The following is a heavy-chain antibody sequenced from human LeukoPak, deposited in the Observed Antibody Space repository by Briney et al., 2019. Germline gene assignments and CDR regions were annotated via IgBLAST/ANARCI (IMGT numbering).Heavy chain of an antibody. CDR2: INHSGST. D-gene: IGHD3-22*01. CDR1: GGSFSGYY. J-gene: IGHJ4*02. CDR3: ARDDSSGYYYSATY. V-gene: IGHV4-34*01. Sequence: SETLSLTCAVYGGSFSGYYWSWIRQPPGKGLEWIGEINHSGSTNYNPSLKSRVTISVDTSKNQFSLKLSSVTAADTAVYYCARDDSSGYYYSATYWGQGTLVTVSS.